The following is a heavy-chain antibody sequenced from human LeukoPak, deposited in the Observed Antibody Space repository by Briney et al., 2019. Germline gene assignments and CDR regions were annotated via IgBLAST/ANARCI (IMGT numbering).Heavy chain of an antibody. CDR1: GGLISRIEYY. V-gene: IGHV4-30-4*01. CDR2: IYHTGTT. J-gene: IGHJ4*02. Sequence: PSETLSLTCTVSGGLISRIEYYWSWIRQSPVKGLEWLGRIYHTGTTLYSPHLNNRLTVSVDSSRNQFSLTLNSVTAADTAVYYCARLTHSNYDFPDYWGQGTLVTVSS. CDR3: ARLTHSNYDFPDY. D-gene: IGHD3-3*01.